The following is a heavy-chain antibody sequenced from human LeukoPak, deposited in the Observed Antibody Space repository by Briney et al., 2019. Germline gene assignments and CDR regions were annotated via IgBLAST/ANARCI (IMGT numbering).Heavy chain of an antibody. CDR3: ARKVRDSFDS. V-gene: IGHV3-21*01. CDR1: GLTFRSYS. D-gene: IGHD3-10*01. CDR2: ISPSSSSI. J-gene: IGHJ3*02. Sequence: GGSLTLSCAASGLTFRSYSKNWARQATGKGLVWVSSISPSSSSIYYADSVKGRFTISRDNAKNSLYLQMNSLRAEDTAVYYCARKVRDSFDSWGQGTMVTVSS.